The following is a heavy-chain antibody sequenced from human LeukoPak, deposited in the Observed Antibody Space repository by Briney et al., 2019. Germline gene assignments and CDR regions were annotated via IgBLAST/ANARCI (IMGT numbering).Heavy chain of an antibody. CDR1: GGSISSGDYS. CDR2: IYHSGRT. J-gene: IGHJ4*02. D-gene: IGHD5-18*01. CDR3: ARDGGYGHYDY. V-gene: IGHV4-30-2*01. Sequence: SQTLSLTCAVSGGSISSGDYSWSWIRQPPGKGLEWIGYIYHSGRTFYNPSLKSRVTISVDTSKNQISLEVTSVTAADTAVYYCARDGGYGHYDYWGRGTLVTVSS.